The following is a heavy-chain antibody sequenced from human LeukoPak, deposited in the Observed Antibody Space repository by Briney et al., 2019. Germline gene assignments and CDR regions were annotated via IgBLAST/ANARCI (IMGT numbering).Heavy chain of an antibody. D-gene: IGHD2-2*02. CDR2: ISGSGGST. V-gene: IGHV3-23*01. J-gene: IGHJ3*01. Sequence: GGSLRLSCAASGFTFSSFAMSWVRQAPGKGLEWVSAISGSGGSTYYADSVKGRFTISRDNSKNTLFLQMNSLRAEDTAVYYCAKDRSCTGSSCNIGSWGQGTMVTVSS. CDR3: AKDRSCTGSSCNIGS. CDR1: GFTFSSFA.